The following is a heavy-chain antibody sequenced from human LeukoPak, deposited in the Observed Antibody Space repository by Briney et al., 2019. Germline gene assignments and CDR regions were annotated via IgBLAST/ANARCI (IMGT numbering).Heavy chain of an antibody. CDR1: GFTFDDYA. CDR2: ISGDGGST. D-gene: IGHD3-9*01. Sequence: GSLLLSCAASGFTFDDYAMHWVRQAPGKGLEWVSLISGDGGSTYYADSVKGRFTISRDNSKNSLYLQRNSLRTEDTALYYCAKDIVKDYDILTGYYPLDYWGRGTLVTVSS. J-gene: IGHJ4*02. V-gene: IGHV3-43*02. CDR3: AKDIVKDYDILTGYYPLDY.